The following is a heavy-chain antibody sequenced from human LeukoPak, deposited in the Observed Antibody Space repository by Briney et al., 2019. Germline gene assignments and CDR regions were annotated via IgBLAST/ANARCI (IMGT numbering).Heavy chain of an antibody. V-gene: IGHV1-24*01. D-gene: IGHD2-21*02. CDR1: GYSLSELS. CDR2: FDPEDDEP. CDR3: ATDVTGAAPYDF. Sequence: ASVKVSCKVSGYSLSELSIHWVRQAPGKGLEWMGGFDPEDDEPIYAQSLQGRVTMTEDTSTDTAYMELSGLTSDDAAVYYCATDVTGAAPYDFRGQGTLVTVS. J-gene: IGHJ4*02.